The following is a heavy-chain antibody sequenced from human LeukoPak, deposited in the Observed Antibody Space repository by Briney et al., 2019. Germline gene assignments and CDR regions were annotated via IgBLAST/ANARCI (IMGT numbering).Heavy chain of an antibody. J-gene: IGHJ4*02. CDR3: AREHADYPSNYFDY. Sequence: SVKVSCKASGGTFSSYAISWVRQAPGQGLEWMGRIIPILGIANYAQKFQGRVTITADKSTSTAYMELSSLRSEDTAVYYCAREHADYPSNYFDYWGQGTLVTVSS. V-gene: IGHV1-69*04. D-gene: IGHD3-10*01. CDR2: IIPILGIA. CDR1: GGTFSSYA.